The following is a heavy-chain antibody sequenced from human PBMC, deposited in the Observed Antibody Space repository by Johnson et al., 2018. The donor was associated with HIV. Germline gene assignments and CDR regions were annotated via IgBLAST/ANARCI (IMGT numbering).Heavy chain of an antibody. CDR1: GFNFSTYW. CDR2: INWNGGST. D-gene: IGHD1-26*01. V-gene: IGHV3-20*04. J-gene: IGHJ3*02. Sequence: EVQLVESGGGVVQPGGSLRLSCSASGFNFSTYWMTWVRQAPGKGLEWVSGINWNGGSTGYADSMKGRFTISRDNAKNTLYLQMNSLRAEDTALYYCAKDILVGAMGGAFDIWGQGTMVIVSS. CDR3: AKDILVGAMGGAFDI.